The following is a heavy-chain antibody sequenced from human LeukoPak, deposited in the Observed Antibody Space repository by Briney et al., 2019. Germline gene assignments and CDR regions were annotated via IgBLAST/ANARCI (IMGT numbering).Heavy chain of an antibody. D-gene: IGHD6-13*01. CDR3: ARHSASAAGTFDY. CDR1: GGSISSYY. J-gene: IGHJ4*02. Sequence: PSETLSLTCTVSGGSISSYYWSWIRQPPGKGLEWIGYIYYSGSTNYNPSLKSRVTISVDTSKNQFSLKLSSVTAADTAVYYCARHSASAAGTFDYWGQGTLVTVSS. CDR2: IYYSGST. V-gene: IGHV4-59*08.